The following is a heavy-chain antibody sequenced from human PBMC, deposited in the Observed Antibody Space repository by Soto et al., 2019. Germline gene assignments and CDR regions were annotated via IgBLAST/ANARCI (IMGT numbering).Heavy chain of an antibody. CDR3: ARIASSGGGDAFDI. V-gene: IGHV3-30-3*01. D-gene: IGHD2-21*01. CDR2: ILSDEINK. Sequence: QVQLVESGGGVVQPGRSLRLSCAASGFTFSNYAMHWVRQAPGKGLEWVAAILSDEINKYSADSVKGRFTISRDNSKNTLYLQMNSPSPKDTPVYYCARIASSGGGDAFDILGQGTMVTVSS. CDR1: GFTFSNYA. J-gene: IGHJ3*02.